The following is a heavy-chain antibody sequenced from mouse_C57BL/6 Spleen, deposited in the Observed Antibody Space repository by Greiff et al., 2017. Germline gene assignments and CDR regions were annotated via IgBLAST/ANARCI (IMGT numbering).Heavy chain of an antibody. J-gene: IGHJ2*01. V-gene: IGHV3-6*01. D-gene: IGHD2-2*01. Sequence: ESGPGLVKPSQSLSLTCSVTGYSITSGYYWNWIRQFPGNKLEWMGYISYDGSNNYNPSLKNRISITRDTSKNQFFLKLNSVTTEDTATYYCAREVYYGYDEEGYFDYWGQGTTLTVSS. CDR1: GYSITSGYY. CDR2: ISYDGSN. CDR3: AREVYYGYDEEGYFDY.